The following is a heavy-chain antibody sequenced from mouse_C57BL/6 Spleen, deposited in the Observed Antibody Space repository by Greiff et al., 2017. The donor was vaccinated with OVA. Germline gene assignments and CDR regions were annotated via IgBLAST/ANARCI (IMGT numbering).Heavy chain of an antibody. CDR3: ASDDPYYFDY. V-gene: IGHV14-3*01. D-gene: IGHD2-3*01. Sequence: VQLQQSVAELVRPGASVKLSCTASGFNIENTYMHWVQQRPEQGLEWIGRIDPANGNTKYAPKFQGKATITADTSSNTAYLQLSSLTSEDTAIEYCASDDPYYFDYWGQGTTLTVSS. CDR2: IDPANGNT. CDR1: GFNIENTY. J-gene: IGHJ2*01.